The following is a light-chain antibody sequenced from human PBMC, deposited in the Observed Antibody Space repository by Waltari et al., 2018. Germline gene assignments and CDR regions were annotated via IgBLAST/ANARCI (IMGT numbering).Light chain of an antibody. Sequence: QIVVTQEPSFSVSPGGTVTLTCALSSGSLSTTSYATWYQQTPGQAPRTLVYKANARSSGVPDRFSGSILGNTAALTITGAQADDESDYYCALYMGSGIWVFGGGTRLTVL. V-gene: IGLV8-61*01. J-gene: IGLJ3*02. CDR3: ALYMGSGIWV. CDR2: KAN. CDR1: SGSLSTTSY.